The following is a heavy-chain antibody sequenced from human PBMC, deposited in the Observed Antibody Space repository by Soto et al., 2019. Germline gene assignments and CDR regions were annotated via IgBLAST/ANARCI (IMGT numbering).Heavy chain of an antibody. D-gene: IGHD3-10*01. CDR2: ISSNGGST. CDR3: ARDARPITMVRGVTTTYYYYYMDV. Sequence: AGGSLRLSCAASGFTFSSYAMHWVRQAPGKGLENVSAISSNGGSTYYANSVKGRFTISRDNSKNTLYLQMGSLRAEDMAVYYCARDARPITMVRGVTTTYYYYYMDVWGKGTTVTVSS. J-gene: IGHJ6*03. CDR1: GFTFSSYA. V-gene: IGHV3-64*01.